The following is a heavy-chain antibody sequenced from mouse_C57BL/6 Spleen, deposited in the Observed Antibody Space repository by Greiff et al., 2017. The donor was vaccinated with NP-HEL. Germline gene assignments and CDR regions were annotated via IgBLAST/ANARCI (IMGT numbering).Heavy chain of an antibody. CDR1: GYTFTSYW. CDR3: ATSYYYGSSWRYFDV. D-gene: IGHD1-1*01. J-gene: IGHJ1*03. V-gene: IGHV1-61*01. CDR2: IYPSDSET. Sequence: VKLQQPGAELVRPGSSVKLSCKASGYTFTSYWMDWVKQRPGQGLEWIGNIYPSDSETHYNQKFKDKATLTVDKSSSPACMQLSSLTSEESAVYYCATSYYYGSSWRYFDVWGTGTTVTVSS.